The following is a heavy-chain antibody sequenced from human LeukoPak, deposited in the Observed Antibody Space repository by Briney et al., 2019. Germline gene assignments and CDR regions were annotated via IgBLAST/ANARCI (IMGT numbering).Heavy chain of an antibody. CDR3: ARFYPSHRDAFDI. CDR2: INPKSGGT. J-gene: IGHJ3*02. CDR1: GYTFSDYY. V-gene: IGHV1-2*06. D-gene: IGHD2/OR15-2a*01. Sequence: ASVKVSCKASGYTFSDYYMLWVRQAPGEGLEWMGRINPKSGGTNYAQKFQGRVTMTRDTSISTAYMELSRLRSDDTAVYYCARFYPSHRDAFDIWGQGTMVAVSS.